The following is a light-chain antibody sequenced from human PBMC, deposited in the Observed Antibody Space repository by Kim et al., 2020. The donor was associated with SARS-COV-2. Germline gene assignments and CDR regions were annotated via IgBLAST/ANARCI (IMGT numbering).Light chain of an antibody. J-gene: IGLJ3*02. Sequence: SYELTQPPSVSVSPGQTATITCSGDKLGDKYVCWYQQKPGQSPVLLIYHDTRRPSGIPERFSGSNSGDTATLTITETQAMDEADYYCQAWIASTVFGGGTQLTVL. V-gene: IGLV3-1*01. CDR2: HDT. CDR1: KLGDKY. CDR3: QAWIASTV.